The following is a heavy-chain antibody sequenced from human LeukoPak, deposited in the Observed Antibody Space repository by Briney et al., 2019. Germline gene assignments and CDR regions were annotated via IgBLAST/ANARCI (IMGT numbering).Heavy chain of an antibody. J-gene: IGHJ6*04. Sequence: LPGGSLRLSCAASGSTFSSYAMHWVRQAPGKGLEWVAVISYDGSNKYYADSVKGRFTISRDNSKNTLYLQMNSLRAEDTAVYYCAREIGTGSYYNVYYYGMDVWGKGTTVTVSS. CDR2: ISYDGSNK. D-gene: IGHD3-10*01. V-gene: IGHV3-30*04. CDR3: AREIGTGSYYNVYYYGMDV. CDR1: GSTFSSYA.